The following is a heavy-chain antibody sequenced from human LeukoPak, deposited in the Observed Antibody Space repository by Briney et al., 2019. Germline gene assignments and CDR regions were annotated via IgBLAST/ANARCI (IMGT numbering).Heavy chain of an antibody. J-gene: IGHJ4*02. CDR2: INSGGDYK. Sequence: GGSLRLSCAASGFTFNTFNMNWFRQAPGKELEWVSSINSGGDYKYYADSVKGRFTTSRDNAKNSLSLQLNSLRVEDTAIYYCARGHYDVLASSYKWTPDYWGQGTLVTVSS. D-gene: IGHD3-9*01. CDR3: ARGHYDVLASSYKWTPDY. CDR1: GFTFNTFN. V-gene: IGHV3-21*01.